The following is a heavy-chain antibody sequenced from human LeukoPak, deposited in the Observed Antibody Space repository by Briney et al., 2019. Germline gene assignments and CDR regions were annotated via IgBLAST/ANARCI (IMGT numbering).Heavy chain of an antibody. J-gene: IGHJ4*02. V-gene: IGHV1-69*13. CDR2: IIPIFGTA. CDR1: GGTFSSYA. D-gene: IGHD3-22*01. Sequence: SVKVSCKASGGTFSSYAISWVRQAPGQGLEWMGGIIPIFGTANYTQKFQGRVTITADESTSTAYMELSSLRSEDTAVYYCARDAPHYYDSSGYYFGYWGQGTLVTVSS. CDR3: ARDAPHYYDSSGYYFGY.